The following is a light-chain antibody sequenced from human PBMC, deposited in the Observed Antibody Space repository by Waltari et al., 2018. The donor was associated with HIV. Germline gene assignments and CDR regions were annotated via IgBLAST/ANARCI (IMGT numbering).Light chain of an antibody. CDR1: QSVATN. CDR3: QQYNLWPPIT. V-gene: IGKV3-15*01. Sequence: EIIMTQSPTTLSVAPGGRATFSCRASQSVATNLAWYQQKPGQAPRLLIHSASTRATGVPPRFSGSGSGTEFTLTISSLQSEDFAIYYCQQYNLWPPITFGQGTRL. CDR2: SAS. J-gene: IGKJ5*01.